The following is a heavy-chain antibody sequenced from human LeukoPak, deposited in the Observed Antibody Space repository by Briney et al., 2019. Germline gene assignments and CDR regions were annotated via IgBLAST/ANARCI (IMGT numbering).Heavy chain of an antibody. D-gene: IGHD3-10*01. Sequence: SETLSLTCTVSGGSISSGDYYWGWIRQPPGKGLEWIGSIYYSGSTYYNPSLKSRVTISVDTSKNQFSLKLSSVTAADTAVYYCARLEVLHQFDPWGQGTLVTVSS. CDR3: ARLEVLHQFDP. V-gene: IGHV4-39*01. CDR2: IYYSGST. CDR1: GGSISSGDYY. J-gene: IGHJ5*02.